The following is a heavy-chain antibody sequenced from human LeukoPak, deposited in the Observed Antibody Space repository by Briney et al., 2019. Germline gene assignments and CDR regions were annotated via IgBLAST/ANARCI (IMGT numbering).Heavy chain of an antibody. V-gene: IGHV3-48*03. CDR3: AKGRYDSSGPANTFDY. D-gene: IGHD3-22*01. J-gene: IGHJ4*02. Sequence: GGSLRLSCAASGFTFSSYEMNWVRQAPGKGLEWVSYISSSGSTIYYADSVKGQFTISRDNSKSTLYLQMNNLRAEDTALYYCAKGRYDSSGPANTFDYWGQGTLVTVSS. CDR2: ISSSGSTI. CDR1: GFTFSSYE.